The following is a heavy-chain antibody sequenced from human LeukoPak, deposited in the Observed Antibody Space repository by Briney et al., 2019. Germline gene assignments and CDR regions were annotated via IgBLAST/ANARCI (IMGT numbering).Heavy chain of an antibody. J-gene: IGHJ4*02. V-gene: IGHV4-39*01. D-gene: IGHD3-16*01. CDR1: GGSISSSSFL. Sequence: SETLSLTCTVTGGSISSSSFLWGWIRQPPGKELEWIGSVYYNGSTYQNPSLKNRITMSVDTSTNQFSLKVTSMTAADTALYFCARQRSGLGRPLFFFDYWGLGTLVTLSS. CDR2: VYYNGST. CDR3: ARQRSGLGRPLFFFDY.